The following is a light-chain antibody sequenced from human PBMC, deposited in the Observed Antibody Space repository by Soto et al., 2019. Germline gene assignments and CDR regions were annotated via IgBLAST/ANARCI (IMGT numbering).Light chain of an antibody. V-gene: IGKV3-20*01. CDR3: QQYGSSRT. CDR1: QSASGSY. J-gene: IGKJ1*01. Sequence: EIVLTQSPGTLSLSPGERATLSCRASQSASGSYLAWYQQKPGQAPRLLIYGASSRATGIPDRFSGSGSGTDFTLTISRLEPEDFAVYYCQQYGSSRTFGQGTKVDIK. CDR2: GAS.